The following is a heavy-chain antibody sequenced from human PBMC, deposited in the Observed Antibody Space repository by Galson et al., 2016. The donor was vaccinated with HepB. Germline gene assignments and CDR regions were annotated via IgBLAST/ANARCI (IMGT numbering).Heavy chain of an antibody. J-gene: IGHJ3*02. V-gene: IGHV3-74*01. CDR1: GFTLTNFW. Sequence: SLRLSCAASGFTLTNFWMHWVRHTPGKGLVWVSRINKDGSVIDYADSVKGRFTISRDNAKNSPSLQMTSLRAEDTAVYQCVREVGAPGSFDIWGQGTMVTVSS. CDR2: INKDGSVI. D-gene: IGHD1-26*01. CDR3: VREVGAPGSFDI.